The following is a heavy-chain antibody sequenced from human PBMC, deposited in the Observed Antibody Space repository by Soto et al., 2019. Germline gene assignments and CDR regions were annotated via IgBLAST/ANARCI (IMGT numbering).Heavy chain of an antibody. J-gene: IGHJ5*02. D-gene: IGHD1-1*01. Sequence: PSETLSLTCTVSGGSISSGDYYWSWIRQPPGKGLEWIGYIYYSGSTYYNPSLKSRVTISVDTSKNQFSLKLSSVTAADTAVYYCARGMRVGELEPDNWFDPWGQGTLVTVSS. CDR3: ARGMRVGELEPDNWFDP. CDR1: GGSISSGDYY. V-gene: IGHV4-30-4*01. CDR2: IYYSGST.